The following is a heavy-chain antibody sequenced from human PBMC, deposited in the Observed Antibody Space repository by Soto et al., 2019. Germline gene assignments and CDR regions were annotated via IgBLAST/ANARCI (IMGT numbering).Heavy chain of an antibody. J-gene: IGHJ6*02. Sequence: GGSLRLSCVASGFSLSDYYMAWIRQAPGKGLEWLSYITGTSDSIHYADSVRGRFIISRDNAKNSLYLQMNSLRVDDTAVYYCARDFRNKGMDVWGQGTTVTVSS. CDR2: ITGTSDSI. CDR3: ARDFRNKGMDV. CDR1: GFSLSDYY. V-gene: IGHV3-11*01.